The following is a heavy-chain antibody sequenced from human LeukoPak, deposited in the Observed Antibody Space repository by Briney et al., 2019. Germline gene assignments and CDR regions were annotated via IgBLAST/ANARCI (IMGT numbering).Heavy chain of an antibody. J-gene: IGHJ4*02. V-gene: IGHV3-9*01. Sequence: GGSLRLSCAASGFTFDDYAMHWVRQAPGKGLEWVSGVSWNSDSIGYADSVKGRFTISRDNAKNSLYLQMNSLGAEDTALYYCVKVVSVSYYDYWGQGTLVTVSS. CDR3: VKVVSVSYYDY. D-gene: IGHD1-26*01. CDR2: VSWNSDSI. CDR1: GFTFDDYA.